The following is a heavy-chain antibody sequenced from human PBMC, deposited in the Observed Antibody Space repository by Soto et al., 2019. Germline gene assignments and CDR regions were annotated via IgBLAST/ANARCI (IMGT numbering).Heavy chain of an antibody. D-gene: IGHD3-3*01. J-gene: IGHJ1*01. CDR2: ISVYNGNT. V-gene: IGHV1-18*01. Sequence: QVQLVQSGAEVKKPGASVKVSCKASGYTFTNFGISWVRQAPGQGLEWMGWISVYNGNTNYAQKFQGRVTMTTDTSTNTAYMELRSLISDDTAVYYCARDLYDFWSRTTEHVHHWGQGTLVTVSS. CDR3: ARDLYDFWSRTTEHVHH. CDR1: GYTFTNFG.